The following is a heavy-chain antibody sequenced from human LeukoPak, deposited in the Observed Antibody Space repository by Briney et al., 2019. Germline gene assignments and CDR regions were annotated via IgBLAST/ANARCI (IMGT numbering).Heavy chain of an antibody. V-gene: IGHV1-2*02. CDR2: INPHSGGT. CDR1: GFTFTGYY. Sequence: ASVKVSCKASGFTFTGYYIHWVRQAPGQGLEWMGYINPHSGGTNSPQKFQGRVTMTTDTSISAAYMEMSSLISDDTAMYYCVREGNELLSKNFDYWGQGTLVTVSS. D-gene: IGHD2-21*02. CDR3: VREGNELLSKNFDY. J-gene: IGHJ4*02.